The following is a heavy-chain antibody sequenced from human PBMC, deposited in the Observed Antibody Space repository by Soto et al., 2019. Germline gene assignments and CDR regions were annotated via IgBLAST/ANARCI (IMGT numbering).Heavy chain of an antibody. D-gene: IGHD3-10*01. CDR2: ISAYNGNT. CDR3: ATDYYGSGSSLGY. Sequence: GASVKVSCKASGYSFTRYGISWVRQAPGQGLEWMGWISAYNGNTNYAQKLQGRVTMTTDTSTSTAYMELSSLRSEDTAVYYCATDYYGSGSSLGYWGQGTLVSVSS. CDR1: GYSFTRYG. J-gene: IGHJ4*02. V-gene: IGHV1-18*01.